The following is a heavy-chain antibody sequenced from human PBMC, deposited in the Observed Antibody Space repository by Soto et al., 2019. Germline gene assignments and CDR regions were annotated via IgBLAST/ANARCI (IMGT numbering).Heavy chain of an antibody. CDR2: INPSGGST. D-gene: IGHD2-15*01. Sequence: VKVSCKASGYTFTSYYMHWVRQAPGQGLEWMGIINPSGGSTSYAQKFQGRVTMTRDTSTSTVYMELSSLRSEDTAVYYCARDQRNPGYCSGGSCYDLYWFDPWGQGTLVTVSS. CDR3: ARDQRNPGYCSGGSCYDLYWFDP. CDR1: GYTFTSYY. V-gene: IGHV1-46*03. J-gene: IGHJ5*02.